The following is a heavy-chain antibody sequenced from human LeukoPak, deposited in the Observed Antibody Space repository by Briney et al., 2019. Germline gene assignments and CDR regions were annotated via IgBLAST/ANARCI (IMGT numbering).Heavy chain of an antibody. CDR1: GFSFDDYA. CDR2: ISGNGNST. D-gene: IGHD2/OR15-2a*01. CDR3: AKAAMVGPRIFYMDV. Sequence: GGSLRLSCAASGFSFDDYAMHRVRQAPGKGLEWVSLISGNGNSTYYGDSVKGRFTISRDSSINSLYLQMNSLRTEDTALYYCAKAAMVGPRIFYMDVWGKGTTVIVSS. J-gene: IGHJ6*03. V-gene: IGHV3-43*02.